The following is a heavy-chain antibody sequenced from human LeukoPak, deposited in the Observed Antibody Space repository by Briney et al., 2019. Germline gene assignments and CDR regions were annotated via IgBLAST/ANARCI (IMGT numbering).Heavy chain of an antibody. J-gene: IGHJ4*02. Sequence: ASVKVSCKVSGYRFTELSRHWVRQAPGKGLEWLGGFDLVHGDTIYAQKFQGRVTITADKSTSTAYMELSSLRSEDTAVYYCARYSEMATYLDYWGQGTLVTVSS. V-gene: IGHV1-24*01. D-gene: IGHD5-24*01. CDR2: FDLVHGDT. CDR3: ARYSEMATYLDY. CDR1: GYRFTELS.